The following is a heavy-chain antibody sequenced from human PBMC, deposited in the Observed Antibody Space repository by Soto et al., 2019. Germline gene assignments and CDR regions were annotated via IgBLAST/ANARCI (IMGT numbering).Heavy chain of an antibody. CDR2: ISWNSGSI. Sequence: GGSLRLSCAASGFTFDDYAMHWVRQAPGKGLEWVSGISWNSGSIGYADSVKGRFTNSRDNAKNSLYLQMNSLRAEDTDFEYFAKQPEEWLVGGGYFDYWGQGTLVTVSS. J-gene: IGHJ4*02. CDR1: GFTFDDYA. V-gene: IGHV3-9*01. CDR3: AKQPEEWLVGGGYFDY. D-gene: IGHD6-19*01.